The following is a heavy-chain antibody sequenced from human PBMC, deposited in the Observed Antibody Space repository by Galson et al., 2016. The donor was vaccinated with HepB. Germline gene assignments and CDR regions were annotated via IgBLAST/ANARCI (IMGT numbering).Heavy chain of an antibody. CDR3: ARRFSTPHWFDP. Sequence: QSGAEVKEPGESLRISCKGSGYTFVSYWIGWVRQMPGKGLEWMAIIYPGDFDIRYDPSFQGQVTISADKSIDTAYLQWNSLKASDTAIYYCARRFSTPHWFDPWGQGTLVTVSS. D-gene: IGHD2-2*01. CDR2: IYPGDFDI. V-gene: IGHV5-51*01. J-gene: IGHJ5*02. CDR1: GYTFVSYW.